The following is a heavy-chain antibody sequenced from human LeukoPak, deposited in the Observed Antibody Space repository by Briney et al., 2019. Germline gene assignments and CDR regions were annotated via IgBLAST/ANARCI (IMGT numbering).Heavy chain of an antibody. CDR2: ISASGGST. Sequence: GGSLRLSCAASGFTFSSSAMSWVRQVPGKGLEWVSGISASGGSTYYADSVRGRFTISRDNSKNTLYVQMNSLRDEDTAVYYCAREDGYNAPFDYWGQGTLVTVSS. CDR1: GFTFSSSA. V-gene: IGHV3-23*01. CDR3: AREDGYNAPFDY. D-gene: IGHD5-24*01. J-gene: IGHJ4*02.